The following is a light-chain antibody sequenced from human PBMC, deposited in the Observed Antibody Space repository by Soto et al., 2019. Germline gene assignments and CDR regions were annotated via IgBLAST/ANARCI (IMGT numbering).Light chain of an antibody. CDR2: EVS. CDR1: SSDLWSYNL. V-gene: IGLV2-23*02. J-gene: IGLJ2*01. CDR3: CSYAGSSTFDVV. Sequence: QSVLIQPPSVSGSPGQSITISCTVTSSDLWSYNLVSWYQQHPCTAPNLMIYEVSKRPSWVSNRFSGSKSGNTASLTISGLQAEDEADYYCCSYAGSSTFDVVFGGGTKVTVL.